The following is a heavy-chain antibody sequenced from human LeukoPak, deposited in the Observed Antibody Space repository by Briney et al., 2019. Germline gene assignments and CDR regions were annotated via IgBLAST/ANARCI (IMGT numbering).Heavy chain of an antibody. CDR3: ARDSVGVGYCSSTSCLDAFDV. CDR2: IYYSGST. D-gene: IGHD2-2*01. Sequence: PSETLSLTCTVSGGSISSSSYYWGWIRQPPGKGLEWIGNIYYSGSTYYNPSLKSRVTISVDTSKNQFSLKLTSVTAADTAVYYCARDSVGVGYCSSTSCLDAFDVWGQGTMVTVSS. CDR1: GGSISSSSYY. J-gene: IGHJ3*01. V-gene: IGHV4-39*07.